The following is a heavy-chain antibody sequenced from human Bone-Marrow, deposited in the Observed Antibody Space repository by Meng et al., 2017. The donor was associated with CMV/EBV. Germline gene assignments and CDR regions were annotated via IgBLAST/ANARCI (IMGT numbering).Heavy chain of an antibody. V-gene: IGHV4-34*01. CDR3: ARASRYCSSTSCYRYYFDD. CDR2: INHSGST. CDR1: GGSISSYY. Sequence: SETLSLTCTVSGGSISSYYWSWIRQPPGKGLEWIGEINHSGSTNYNPSLKSRVTISVDTSKNQFSLKLSSVTAADTAVYYCARASRYCSSTSCYRYYFDDWGQGTLVTVSS. J-gene: IGHJ4*02. D-gene: IGHD2-2*01.